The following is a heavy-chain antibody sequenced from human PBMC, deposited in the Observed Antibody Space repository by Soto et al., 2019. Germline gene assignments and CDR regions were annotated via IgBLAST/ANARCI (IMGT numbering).Heavy chain of an antibody. D-gene: IGHD2-2*01. Sequence: QVQLVQSGAEVKKPGSSVKVSCKASGGTFSSYTISWVRQAPGQGLEWMGRIIPIIGIANYAQKFQGRVTITADKSTRTAYMELSSLRSEDTAVYYCARGQNIVVVPAAQVRDYYMDVWGKGTTVTVSS. J-gene: IGHJ6*03. V-gene: IGHV1-69*02. CDR3: ARGQNIVVVPAAQVRDYYMDV. CDR1: GGTFSSYT. CDR2: IIPIIGIA.